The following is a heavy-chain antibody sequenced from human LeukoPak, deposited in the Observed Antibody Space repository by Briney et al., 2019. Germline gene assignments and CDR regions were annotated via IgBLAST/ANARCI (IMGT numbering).Heavy chain of an antibody. Sequence: GASVKVSCKASGYTFTSYYMHWVRQPPGQGLELMGIINPSGGSTSYAQKFQGRVTMTRDTSTSTVYMALSSLRSEDRAVYYCARDLGPYYAILTGLDYWGQGTLVTVSS. CDR3: ARDLGPYYAILTGLDY. CDR2: INPSGGST. J-gene: IGHJ4*02. V-gene: IGHV1-46*01. CDR1: GYTFTSYY. D-gene: IGHD3-9*01.